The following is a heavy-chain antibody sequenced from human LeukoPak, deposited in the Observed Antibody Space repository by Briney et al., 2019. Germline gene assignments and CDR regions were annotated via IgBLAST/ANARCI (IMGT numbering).Heavy chain of an antibody. CDR1: GYTFTGYY. CDR3: ALRPTGYSSSWYFDY. CDR2: INPNSGGT. J-gene: IGHJ4*02. V-gene: IGHV1-2*06. Sequence: ASVKVSCKASGYTFTGYYMHWVRQAPGQGLEWMGRINPNSGGTNYAQKFQGRVTMTRDTPISTAYMELSSLRSDDTAVYYCALRPTGYSSSWYFDYWGQGTPVTVSS. D-gene: IGHD6-13*01.